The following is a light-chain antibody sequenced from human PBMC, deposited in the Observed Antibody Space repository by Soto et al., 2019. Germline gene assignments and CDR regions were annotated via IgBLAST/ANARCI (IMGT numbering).Light chain of an antibody. V-gene: IGLV2-8*01. CDR1: SSDIGGYNY. J-gene: IGLJ1*01. Sequence: QSALTQPASASGSPGHSVTISCTGTSSDIGGYNYVSWYQQHPGKAPKLIIYEVSKRPSGVPDRFSGSKSGNTASLTVSGLQAEDEADYYCNSYAGSSNYVFGTGTKVTVL. CDR2: EVS. CDR3: NSYAGSSNYV.